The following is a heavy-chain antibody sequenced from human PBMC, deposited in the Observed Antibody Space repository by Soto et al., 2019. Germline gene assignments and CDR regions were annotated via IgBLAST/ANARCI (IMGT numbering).Heavy chain of an antibody. J-gene: IGHJ4*02. Sequence: PGGSLRLSCAASGFTFSSYAMSWVRQAPGKGLEWVAVISYDGSNKYYADSVKGRFTISRDNSKNTLYLQMNSLRAEDTAVYYCAKESTPPSGSPDFDYWGQGTLVTVSS. CDR2: ISYDGSNK. D-gene: IGHD3-10*01. V-gene: IGHV3-30*18. CDR3: AKESTPPSGSPDFDY. CDR1: GFTFSSYA.